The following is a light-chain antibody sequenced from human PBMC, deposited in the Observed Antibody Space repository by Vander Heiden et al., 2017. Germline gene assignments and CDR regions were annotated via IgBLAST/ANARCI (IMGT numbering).Light chain of an antibody. J-gene: IGLJ1*01. Sequence: QSVLTQPPSASGTPGPRVTLPCSGSSSNIGSNTVNWYQQLPGTAPKLLLYSNNQRPSGVPDRFSGSKSGTSASLAISGLQSEDEADYYCAAWDDSLNGYVFGTGTKVTVL. CDR1: SSNIGSNT. CDR3: AAWDDSLNGYV. V-gene: IGLV1-44*01. CDR2: SNN.